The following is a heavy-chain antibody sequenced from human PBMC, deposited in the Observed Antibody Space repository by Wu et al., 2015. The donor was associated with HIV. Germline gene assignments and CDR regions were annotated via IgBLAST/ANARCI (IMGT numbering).Heavy chain of an antibody. V-gene: IGHV1-18*01. Sequence: QVQLVQSGAEVKKPGAAVKVSCKASGYSLTTYDINWVRQVPGQGLEWMGWISAYNGNTNYAQKLQGRVTMTTDTSTSTAYMELRSLRSDDTAVYYCARGEGKYRRPPTTGTTWGHGNPGPPSP. CDR1: GYSLTTYD. CDR3: ARGEGKYRRPPTTGTT. J-gene: IGHJ4*02. CDR2: ISAYNGNT. D-gene: IGHD4-17*01.